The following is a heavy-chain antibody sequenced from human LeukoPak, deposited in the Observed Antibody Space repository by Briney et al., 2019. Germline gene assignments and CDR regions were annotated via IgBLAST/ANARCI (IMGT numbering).Heavy chain of an antibody. CDR2: IKQDGSET. V-gene: IGHV3-7*03. CDR3: SSYCSEGTCYGYFHH. J-gene: IGHJ1*01. CDR1: GFTFSNYW. Sequence: GGSLRLSCAASGFTFSNYWMSWVRRAPGKGLEWVANIKQDGSETYSVDSVKGRFTISRDNANNFLYLQMDSLRVEDTGIYYCSSYCSEGTCYGYFHHWGQGTLVSVSS. D-gene: IGHD2-15*01.